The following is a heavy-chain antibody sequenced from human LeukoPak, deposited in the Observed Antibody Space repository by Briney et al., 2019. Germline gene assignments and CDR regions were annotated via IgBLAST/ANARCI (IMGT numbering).Heavy chain of an antibody. CDR1: GFTFDDYA. J-gene: IGHJ3*02. D-gene: IGHD4-17*01. CDR2: NRRVGGST. V-gene: IGHV3-43*02. Sequence: GGSLRLSCAASGFTFDDYAMRCVRQAPEKGLGWVSLNRRVGGSTYYTDSLKGRFTISRDNIKNSLYLQKNSLRTEDTALYYCAKDKRRDYGDGDDAFDIWGQGTMVTVSS. CDR3: AKDKRRDYGDGDDAFDI.